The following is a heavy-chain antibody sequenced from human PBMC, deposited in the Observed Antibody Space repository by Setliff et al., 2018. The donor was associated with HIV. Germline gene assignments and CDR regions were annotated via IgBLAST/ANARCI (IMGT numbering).Heavy chain of an antibody. D-gene: IGHD1-26*01. CDR3: GHAQVRWEPSRYDY. CDR2: IYWDDDK. CDR1: GFSLSTSGVD. V-gene: IGHV2-5*02. Sequence: SGPTLVNPTQTLTLTCTFSGFSLSTSGVDVGWIRQPPGKALEWLALIYWDDDKRYSPSLKSRLTITKDTSKNQVVLTMTNMDPVDTATYYCGHAQVRWEPSRYDYWGQGTLVTVSS. J-gene: IGHJ4*02.